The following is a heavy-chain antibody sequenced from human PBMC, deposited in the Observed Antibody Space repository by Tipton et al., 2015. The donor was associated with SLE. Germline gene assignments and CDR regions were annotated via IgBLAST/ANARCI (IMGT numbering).Heavy chain of an antibody. CDR3: TRHMIPGNTWSNFDF. CDR2: IDYRGST. V-gene: IGHV4-39*01. J-gene: IGHJ4*02. D-gene: IGHD6-13*01. Sequence: TLSLTCTVSGGSISSENYSGAGIRQPPGKGLECIARIDYRGSTYYTPSPRSRVTISVDTSKNQFSLKLTSVTAAYTALYYCTRHMIPGNTWSNFDFWGQGTLVTVSS. CDR1: GGSISSENYS.